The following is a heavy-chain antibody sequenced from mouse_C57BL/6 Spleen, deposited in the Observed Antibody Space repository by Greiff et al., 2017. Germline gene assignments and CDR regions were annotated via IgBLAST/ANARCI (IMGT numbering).Heavy chain of an antibody. D-gene: IGHD2-5*01. CDR1: GFTFSDYG. V-gene: IGHV5-17*01. CDR3: ARPNSNYEFAY. Sequence: EVMLVESGGGLVKPGGSLKLSCAASGFTFSDYGMHWVRQAPEKGLEWVAYISSGSSTIYYADTVKGRFTISRDNAKNTLFLQMTSLRSEDTAMYYCARPNSNYEFAYWGQGTLVTVSA. CDR2: ISSGSSTI. J-gene: IGHJ3*01.